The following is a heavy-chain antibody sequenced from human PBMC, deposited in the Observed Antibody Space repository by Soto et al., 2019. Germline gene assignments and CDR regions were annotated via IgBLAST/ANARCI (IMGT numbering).Heavy chain of an antibody. J-gene: IGHJ3*02. CDR1: GGTFSSYI. Sequence: KVSCKASGGTFSSYIISWVQQAPGQGLEWMGRIIPILGIANYAQKFQGRVTITADKSTSTAYMELSSLRSEDTAVYYCARSGDSYYYGSGDAFDIWGQGTMVTVSS. V-gene: IGHV1-69*02. D-gene: IGHD3-10*01. CDR3: ARSGDSYYYGSGDAFDI. CDR2: IIPILGIA.